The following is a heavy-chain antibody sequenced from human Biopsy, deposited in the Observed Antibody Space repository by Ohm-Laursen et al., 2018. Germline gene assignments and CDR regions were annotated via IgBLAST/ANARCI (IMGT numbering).Heavy chain of an antibody. Sequence: SQTLSLTCTVSGGSLSGYSWNWIRQPAGKGLEWIGRIYASETTHFNPSLGSRLIMSVDTSRNQFSLRLSSVTAADTAIYYCAREFTYNYGAKGALDIWGQGTKVTVSS. D-gene: IGHD4/OR15-4a*01. CDR2: IYASETT. CDR1: GGSLSGYS. V-gene: IGHV4-4*07. J-gene: IGHJ3*02. CDR3: AREFTYNYGAKGALDI.